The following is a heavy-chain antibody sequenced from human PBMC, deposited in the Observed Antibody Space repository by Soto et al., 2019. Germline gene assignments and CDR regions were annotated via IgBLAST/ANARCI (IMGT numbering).Heavy chain of an antibody. CDR1: GDSFNDYY. CDR3: ARESGGATATLDYYYFYMDV. V-gene: IGHV1-2*02. D-gene: IGHD5-12*01. CDR2: INPNGGDT. J-gene: IGHJ6*03. Sequence: ASVKVSCKTSGDSFNDYYIHWVRQAPGQGLERIGWINPNGGDTKYAQKFQGRVTVTRDTSIRTVYMELSSLRSDDTAVYYCARESGGATATLDYYYFYMDVWGKGTTVTVSS.